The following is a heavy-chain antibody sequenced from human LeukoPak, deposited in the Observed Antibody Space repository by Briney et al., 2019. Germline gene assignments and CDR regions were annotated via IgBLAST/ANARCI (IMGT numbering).Heavy chain of an antibody. CDR1: GFTLNTYT. Sequence: RGALRDSCAASGFTLNTYTMRWGRPAPREGPEWVSYHFGRSGIIDYADSMRGPFTTSRDNAKNSLYLQMYSLRAEETAVYYCARGSTYYESSGQVPFDYWGQRTLFTVSS. J-gene: IGHJ4*02. V-gene: IGHV3-48*01. CDR2: HFGRSGII. CDR3: ARGSTYYESSGQVPFDY. D-gene: IGHD3-22*01.